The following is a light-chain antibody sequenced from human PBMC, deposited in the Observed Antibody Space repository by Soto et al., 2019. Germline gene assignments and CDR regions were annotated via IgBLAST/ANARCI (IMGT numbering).Light chain of an antibody. J-gene: IGKJ1*01. CDR3: QHYNSYSEA. Sequence: DIQMTQSPSTLSGSVGDRVTITCRASQTISSWLAWYQQKPGKAPKLLIYKASTLKSGVPSRFSGSGSVTEFTLTISSLQPDDFATYYCQHYNSYSEAFGQGTKVEL. CDR2: KAS. V-gene: IGKV1-5*03. CDR1: QTISSW.